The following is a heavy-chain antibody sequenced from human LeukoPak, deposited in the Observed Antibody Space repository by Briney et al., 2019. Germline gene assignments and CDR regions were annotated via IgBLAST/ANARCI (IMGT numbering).Heavy chain of an antibody. Sequence: SQTLSLTCDISGDXVSSNSAAWNWIRQSPSRGLEWAGRTYYRSKWYNDYAVSVKNRITIDPDTSKNQFSLQLNSVTPEDTAVYYCATSSSSWYFRFDPWGQGTLVTVSS. V-gene: IGHV6-1*01. D-gene: IGHD6-13*01. CDR2: TYYRSKWYN. J-gene: IGHJ5*02. CDR3: ATSSSSWYFRFDP. CDR1: GDXVSSNSAA.